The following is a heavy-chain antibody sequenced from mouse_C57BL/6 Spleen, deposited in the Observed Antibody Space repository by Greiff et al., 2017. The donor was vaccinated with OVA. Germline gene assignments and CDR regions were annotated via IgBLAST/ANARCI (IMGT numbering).Heavy chain of an antibody. J-gene: IGHJ4*01. CDR3: ARGWNYAMDD. V-gene: IGHV5-4*01. CDR2: ISDGGSYT. D-gene: IGHD2-3*01. Sequence: EVQLQESGGGLVKPGGSLKLSCAASGFTFSSYAMSWVRQTPEKRLEWVATISDGGSYTYYPDNVKGRFTISRDNAKNNLYLQMSHLKSEDTAMYYCARGWNYAMDDWGQGTSVTVSA. CDR1: GFTFSSYA.